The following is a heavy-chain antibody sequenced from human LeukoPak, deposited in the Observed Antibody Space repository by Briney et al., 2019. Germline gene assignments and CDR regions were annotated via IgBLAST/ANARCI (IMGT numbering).Heavy chain of an antibody. CDR2: INHSGST. J-gene: IGHJ5*02. D-gene: IGHD2-2*01. CDR3: ARGGNCSSTSCYFSWFDP. Sequence: PGGSLRLSCAASGFTFSSYTMSWVRQPPGKGLEWIGGINHSGSTNYNPSLKSRVTISVDTSKNQFSLKLSSVTAADTAVYYCARGGNCSSTSCYFSWFDPWGQGTLVTVSS. CDR1: GFTFSSYT. V-gene: IGHV4-34*01.